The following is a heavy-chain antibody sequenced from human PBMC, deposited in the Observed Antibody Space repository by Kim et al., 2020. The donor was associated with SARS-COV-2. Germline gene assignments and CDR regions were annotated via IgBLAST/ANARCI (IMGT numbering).Heavy chain of an antibody. J-gene: IGHJ4*02. CDR3: ARDPPVLHYLDY. CDR1: GFIFSDYY. V-gene: IGHV3-74*01. D-gene: IGHD6-6*01. CDR2: ISAEGSDI. Sequence: GGSLRLSCAASGFIFSDYYFHWVRQLPGKGPVWVSRISAEGSDIVYADSVTGRFANSRDNARDTLYLQMNNVRVEDSAVYYCARDPPVLHYLDYWGQGTLVTVSS.